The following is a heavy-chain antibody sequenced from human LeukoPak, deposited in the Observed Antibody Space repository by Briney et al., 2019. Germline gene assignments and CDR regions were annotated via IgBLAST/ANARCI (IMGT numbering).Heavy chain of an antibody. J-gene: IGHJ4*02. V-gene: IGHV3-9*01. D-gene: IGHD3-22*01. CDR1: EFTFDDYA. CDR3: AKGFTHYYDSSVDY. Sequence: GRSLRLSCAVTEFTFDDYAMHWVRQAPGKGLEWVSGISWNSGSIGYADSVKGRFTISRDNAKNSLFLQMNSLRAEDTALYYCAKGFTHYYDSSVDYWGQGTLVTVSS. CDR2: ISWNSGSI.